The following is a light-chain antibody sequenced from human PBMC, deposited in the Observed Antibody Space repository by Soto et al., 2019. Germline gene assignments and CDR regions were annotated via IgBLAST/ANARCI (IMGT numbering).Light chain of an antibody. CDR1: QSVSSSY. Sequence: DIVLSQSPGTLSLSTGERATLSCRASQSVSSSYLAWYQQKPGQAPSLLIYGASSRATGIPDRFSGSGSGTDFTLTISRLEPEDFAVYYCQQYGSSPAWTFGQGTKVDIK. CDR3: QQYGSSPAWT. J-gene: IGKJ1*01. CDR2: GAS. V-gene: IGKV3-20*01.